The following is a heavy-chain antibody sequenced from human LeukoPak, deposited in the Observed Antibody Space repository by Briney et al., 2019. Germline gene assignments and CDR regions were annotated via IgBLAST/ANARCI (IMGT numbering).Heavy chain of an antibody. D-gene: IGHD2-15*01. CDR2: IYYSGST. CDR3: ARGRRGVVAAPNLDC. V-gene: IGHV4-59*12. J-gene: IGHJ4*02. Sequence: SETLSLTCTVSGGSISSYYWSWIRQPPGKGLEWIGYIYYSGSTKNNPSLKSRVTISVDTSKNQFSLKLSSVTAADTAVYYCARGRRGVVAAPNLDCWGQGTLVTVSS. CDR1: GGSISSYY.